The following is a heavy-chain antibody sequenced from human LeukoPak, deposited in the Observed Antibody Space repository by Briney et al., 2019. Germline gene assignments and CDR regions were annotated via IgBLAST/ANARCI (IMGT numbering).Heavy chain of an antibody. Sequence: SETLSLTCTVSGGSISRSSYYWGWIRQPPGKGLEWIGTIYYSGGTYYNPSLKSRVTISVDTSKNQFSLKLSSVTAADTAVYFCARDRGSIVGATGYFDPWGQGTLVTVSS. V-gene: IGHV4-39*07. J-gene: IGHJ5*02. D-gene: IGHD1-26*01. CDR1: GGSISRSSYY. CDR2: IYYSGGT. CDR3: ARDRGSIVGATGYFDP.